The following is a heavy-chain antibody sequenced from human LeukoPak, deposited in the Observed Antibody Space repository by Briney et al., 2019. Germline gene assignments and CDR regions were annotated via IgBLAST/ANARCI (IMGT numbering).Heavy chain of an antibody. Sequence: SVKVSCKASGYSFTSHYMHWVRQAPGQGLEWMGGIIPIFGTANYAQKFQGRVTITADKSTSTAYMELSSLRSEDTAVYYCARVEGSSGWSNAFDIWGQGTMVTVSS. CDR1: GYSFTSHY. CDR3: ARVEGSSGWSNAFDI. J-gene: IGHJ3*02. V-gene: IGHV1-69*06. CDR2: IIPIFGTA. D-gene: IGHD6-19*01.